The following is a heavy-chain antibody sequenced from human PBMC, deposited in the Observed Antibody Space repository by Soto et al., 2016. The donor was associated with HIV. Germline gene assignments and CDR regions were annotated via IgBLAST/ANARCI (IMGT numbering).Heavy chain of an antibody. V-gene: IGHV3-20*04. CDR2: INWNGGST. CDR3: ARDRGYYYGSGSSKAVYYYGMDV. J-gene: IGHJ6*02. Sequence: EVQLVESGGGAVRPGGSLRLSCAASGFTFDDYGMSWVRQAPGKGLEWVSGINWNGGSTGHVDSVKGRFTIFRDNAKNSLYLQMNSLRVEDTALYYCARDRGYYYGSGSSKAVYYYGMDVWGQGTTVTVSS. D-gene: IGHD3-10*01. CDR1: GFTFDDYG.